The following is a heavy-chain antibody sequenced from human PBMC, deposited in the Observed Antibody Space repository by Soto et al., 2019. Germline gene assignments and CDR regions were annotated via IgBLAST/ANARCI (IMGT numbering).Heavy chain of an antibody. CDR1: GYTFTSYG. CDR3: ARAVFGVVNIPIDY. V-gene: IGHV1-18*01. Sequence: GASVKVSCKASGYTFTSYGISWVRQAPGQGLEWMGWISAYNGNTNYAQKLQGRVTMTTDTSTSTAYMELRSLRSDDTAVYYCARAVFGVVNIPIDYWGQGTLVTVSS. CDR2: ISAYNGNT. D-gene: IGHD3-3*01. J-gene: IGHJ4*02.